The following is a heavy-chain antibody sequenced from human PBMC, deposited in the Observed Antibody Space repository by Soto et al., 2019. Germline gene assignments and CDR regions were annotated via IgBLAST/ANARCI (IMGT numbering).Heavy chain of an antibody. CDR3: ATAGSFRFDY. CDR2: INPDGTSI. Sequence: GGSPRLSCVGSGFSFSTYWIHWVRQAPGKGLVWVSRINPDGTSISYADSVKGRFTISRDNAKNTLYLQMNNLGAEDTAVYYCATAGSFRFDYWGLGTLVTVSS. V-gene: IGHV3-74*01. D-gene: IGHD3-10*01. CDR1: GFSFSTYW. J-gene: IGHJ4*02.